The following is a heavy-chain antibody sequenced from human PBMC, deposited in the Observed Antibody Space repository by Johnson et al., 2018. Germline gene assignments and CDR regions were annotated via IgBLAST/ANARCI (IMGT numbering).Heavy chain of an antibody. CDR1: GLTFSGSA. D-gene: IGHD3-10*01. CDR3: TRQQKVRGVIYYMDV. J-gene: IGHJ6*03. CDR2: IRSKANSYAT. V-gene: IGHV3-73*01. Sequence: EVQLVESGGGLVQPGGSLKLSCAASGLTFSGSAMHWVRQASGKGLEWVGRIRSKANSYATAYAASVKGRFTISRDDSKNTAYLQMNSRKIEDTAVYYCTRQQKVRGVIYYMDVWGKGTTVTVSS.